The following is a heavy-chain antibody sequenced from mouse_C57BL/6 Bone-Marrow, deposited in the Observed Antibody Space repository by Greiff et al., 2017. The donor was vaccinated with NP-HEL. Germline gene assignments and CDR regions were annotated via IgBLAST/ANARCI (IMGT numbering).Heavy chain of an antibody. D-gene: IGHD2-5*01. CDR3: ARSYCSNYEGNMVDY. V-gene: IGHV1-55*01. CDR2: IYPGSGST. Sequence: VQLQQPGAELVKPGASVKMSCKASGYTFTSYWITWVKQRPGQGLEWIGDIYPGSGSTNYNEKFKSKATLPVDTSSSTAYMQLSSLTSEDSAVYYCARSYCSNYEGNMVDYWGQGTSVTVAT. CDR1: GYTFTSYW. J-gene: IGHJ4*01.